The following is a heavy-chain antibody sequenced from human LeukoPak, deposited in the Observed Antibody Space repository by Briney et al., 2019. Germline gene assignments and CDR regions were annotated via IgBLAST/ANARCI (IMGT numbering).Heavy chain of an antibody. V-gene: IGHV3-7*01. D-gene: IGHD2-15*01. CDR3: ARHRSGGSQDDAFDI. CDR2: IKQDGSEK. Sequence: GGSLRLSCAASEFTFSTYWMTWVRQAPGKGLEWVADIKQDGSEKYYVDSVKGRFTISRQNAKKSLFLQMNSLRAEGTAVYYCARHRSGGSQDDAFDIWGQGTLVTVSS. CDR1: EFTFSTYW. J-gene: IGHJ3*02.